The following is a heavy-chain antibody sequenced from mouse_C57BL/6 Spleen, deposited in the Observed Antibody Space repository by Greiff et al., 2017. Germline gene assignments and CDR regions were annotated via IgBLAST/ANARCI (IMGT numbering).Heavy chain of an antibody. CDR2: IYPGSGST. V-gene: IGHV1-55*01. CDR1: GYTFTSYW. CDR3: ARRGYGRSYGKGAMDD. D-gene: IGHD1-1*01. J-gene: IGHJ4*01. Sequence: QVQLQQPGAELVKPGASVKMSCKASGYTFTSYWITWVKQRPGQGLECIGDIYPGSGSTHYNEKFKSKATLAVDTSSSTAYMQLSSLTSEDSAVYDCARRGYGRSYGKGAMDDWGQGTSVTVSS.